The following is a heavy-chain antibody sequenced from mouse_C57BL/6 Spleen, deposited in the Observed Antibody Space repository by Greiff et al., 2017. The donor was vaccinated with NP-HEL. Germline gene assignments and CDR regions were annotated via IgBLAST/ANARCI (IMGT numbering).Heavy chain of an antibody. J-gene: IGHJ1*03. CDR1: GYTFTDYY. CDR2: IYPGSGNT. D-gene: IGHD1-1*01. V-gene: IGHV1-76*01. Sequence: QVQLQQSGAELVRPGASVKLSCKASGYTFTDYYINWVKQRPGQGLEWIARIYPGSGNTYYNEKFKGKATLTAEKSSSTAYMQLSSLTSEDSAVYCCARSPSPYYGSSYGWYFDVWGTGTTVTVSS. CDR3: ARSPSPYYGSSYGWYFDV.